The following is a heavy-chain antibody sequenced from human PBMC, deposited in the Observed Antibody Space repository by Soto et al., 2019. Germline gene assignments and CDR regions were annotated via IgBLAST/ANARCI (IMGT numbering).Heavy chain of an antibody. CDR2: IKSKTDGGTT. CDR1: GFTFSNAW. D-gene: IGHD6-19*01. V-gene: IGHV3-15*01. Sequence: GGSLRLSCAASGFTFSNAWMSWVRQAPGKGLEWVGRIKSKTDGGTTDYAAPVKGRFTISRDDSKNTLYLQMNSLKTEDTAVYYCTSIAVAGTWALGYYYYMDVWGKGTTVTVSS. J-gene: IGHJ6*03. CDR3: TSIAVAGTWALGYYYYMDV.